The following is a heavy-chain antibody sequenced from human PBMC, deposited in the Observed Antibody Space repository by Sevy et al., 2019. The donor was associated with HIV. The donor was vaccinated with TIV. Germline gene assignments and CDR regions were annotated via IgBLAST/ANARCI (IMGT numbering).Heavy chain of an antibody. J-gene: IGHJ6*02. V-gene: IGHV1-2*06. Sequence: ASVKGSCKASGYTFTGYYMHWVRQAPGQGLEWMGRINPNSGGTNYAQKFQGRVTMTRDTSISTAYMELSRLRSDDTAVYYCAREGGSSWYDYYYYGMDVWGQGTTVTVSS. CDR1: GYTFTGYY. CDR2: INPNSGGT. CDR3: AREGGSSWYDYYYYGMDV. D-gene: IGHD6-13*01.